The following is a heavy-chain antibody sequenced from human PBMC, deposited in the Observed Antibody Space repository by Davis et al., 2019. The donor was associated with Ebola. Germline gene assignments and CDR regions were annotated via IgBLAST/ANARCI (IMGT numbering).Heavy chain of an antibody. V-gene: IGHV3-11*04. CDR2: ISSSGSTI. J-gene: IGHJ5*02. CDR1: GFTFSDYY. Sequence: GESLKISCAASGFTFSDYYMSWIRQAPGKGLEWVSYISSSGSTIYYADSVKGRFTISRDNAKNSLYLQMNSLRAEDTAVYYCARIILGYCSSTSCPFFDPWGQGTLVTVSS. CDR3: ARIILGYCSSTSCPFFDP. D-gene: IGHD2-2*01.